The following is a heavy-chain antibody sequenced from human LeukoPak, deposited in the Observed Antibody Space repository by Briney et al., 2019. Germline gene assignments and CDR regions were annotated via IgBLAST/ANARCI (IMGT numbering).Heavy chain of an antibody. CDR1: GFTFSSNW. CDR2: IKQDGSEK. Sequence: TAGSLRLSCAAYGFTFSSNWMSWVRQAPGKGLEWVAKIKQDGSEKYYVDSVKGRFTISRDNAKNSLYLQMNSLRAEDTAVYYCASGSSTSSLFDYWGQGTLVTGSS. V-gene: IGHV3-7*01. J-gene: IGHJ4*02. CDR3: ASGSSTSSLFDY. D-gene: IGHD2-2*01.